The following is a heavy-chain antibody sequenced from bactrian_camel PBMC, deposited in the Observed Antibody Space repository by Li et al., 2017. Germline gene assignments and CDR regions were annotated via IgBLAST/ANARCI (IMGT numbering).Heavy chain of an antibody. CDR3: AAASNCAVVAGIPPHEYTY. D-gene: IGHD6*01. J-gene: IGHJ4*01. CDR2: IAIGGGST. Sequence: VQLVESGGGSVQSGSSSRLSCAASDYPWGNNCMGWFRQSPGKERKGVAAIAIGGGSTFYADSVKGRFTISQDNAKNTVYLEMSDLEPDDAAMYYCAAASNCAVVAGIPPHEYTYYGQGTQVTVS. V-gene: IGHV3S40*01. CDR1: DYPWGNNC.